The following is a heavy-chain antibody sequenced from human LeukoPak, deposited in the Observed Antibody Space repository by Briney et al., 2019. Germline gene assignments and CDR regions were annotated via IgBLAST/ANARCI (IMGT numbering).Heavy chain of an antibody. V-gene: IGHV5-51*01. CDR2: IYPGDSDT. CDR3: ARGAYGGQWLVLGAFDI. CDR1: GSSFTSYW. D-gene: IGHD6-19*01. Sequence: GESLKISCKGSGSSFTSYWIGWVRQMPGKGLEWMGIIYPGDSDTRYSPSFQGQVTISADKSISPAYLQWSSLKASDTAMYYCARGAYGGQWLVLGAFDIWGQGTMVTVSS. J-gene: IGHJ3*02.